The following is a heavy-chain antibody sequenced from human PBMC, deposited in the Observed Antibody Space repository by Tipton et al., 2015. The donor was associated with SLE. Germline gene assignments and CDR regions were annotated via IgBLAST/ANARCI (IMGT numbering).Heavy chain of an antibody. CDR2: ISAYNGNT. CDR1: GYTFTRYG. V-gene: IGHV1-18*01. J-gene: IGHJ5*02. CDR3: ARDHLGPPLYWFDL. Sequence: QLVQYGAEVKKPGAAVKVSCKASGYTFTRYGISWVRQAPRQGLEWMGWISAYNGNTNYAQKLQGRVTMTTDTSTSTAYMELRSRRSDDTAVYYCARDHLGPPLYWFDLWGQGTLVTVSS.